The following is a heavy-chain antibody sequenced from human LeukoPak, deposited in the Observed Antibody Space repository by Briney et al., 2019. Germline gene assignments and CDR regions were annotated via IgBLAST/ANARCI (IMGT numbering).Heavy chain of an antibody. V-gene: IGHV1-18*01. Sequence: ASVKVSCKASGYTFPSYGISWVRQAPGQGLEWMGWISAYNGNTNYAQKLQGRVTMTTDTSTSTAYMELRSLRSEDTAVYYCARPLIGYCSGGSCPWNWFDPWGQGTLVTVSS. CDR2: ISAYNGNT. J-gene: IGHJ5*02. CDR1: GYTFPSYG. CDR3: ARPLIGYCSGGSCPWNWFDP. D-gene: IGHD2-15*01.